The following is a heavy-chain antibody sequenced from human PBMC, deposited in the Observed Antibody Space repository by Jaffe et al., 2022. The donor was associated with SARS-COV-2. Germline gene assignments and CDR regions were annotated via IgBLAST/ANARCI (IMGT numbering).Heavy chain of an antibody. Sequence: EVQLAESGGGLVQTGGSLRLSCAASGFSSSSYWMHWVRQTPGKGLVWVSRINSDGISTSYADSVKGRFTISRDNAKNTLYLQMNSLRAEDTAVYYCAKSIVNKRNALDIWGQGTMVTVSS. CDR3: AKSIVNKRNALDI. D-gene: IGHD1-26*01. J-gene: IGHJ3*02. CDR1: GFSSSSYW. V-gene: IGHV3-74*01. CDR2: INSDGIST.